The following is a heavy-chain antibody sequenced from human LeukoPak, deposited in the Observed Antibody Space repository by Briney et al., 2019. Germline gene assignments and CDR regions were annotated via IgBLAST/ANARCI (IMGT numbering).Heavy chain of an antibody. J-gene: IGHJ4*02. V-gene: IGHV4-59*01. CDR3: ARLYDSSGNGGY. CDR2: IYYSGST. Sequence: PSETLSLTCTVSGGSISSYYWSWIRQPPGKGLEWIGYIYYSGSTNYNPSLKSRVTISVDTSKNQFSLKLSSVTAADTAVYYCARLYDSSGNGGYWAQGTLVTVSS. CDR1: GGSISSYY. D-gene: IGHD3-22*01.